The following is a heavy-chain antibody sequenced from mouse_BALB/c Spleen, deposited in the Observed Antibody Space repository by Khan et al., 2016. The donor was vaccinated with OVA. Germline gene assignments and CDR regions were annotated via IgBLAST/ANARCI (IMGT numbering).Heavy chain of an antibody. CDR3: ARDDYFLGEARDY. J-gene: IGHJ4*01. D-gene: IGHD2-4*01. CDR2: IHPRNVNT. CDR1: GYNFTTYY. Sequence: QVKLQQSGPELVKPGASVRISCKASGYNFTTYYLHWVKQRPGPGLEWIGWIHPRNVNTKYNERFKDKATLTADKSSSTAYLHLSTLTSEESAVYFYARDDYFLGEARDYWGQGTSVTVSS. V-gene: IGHV1S56*01.